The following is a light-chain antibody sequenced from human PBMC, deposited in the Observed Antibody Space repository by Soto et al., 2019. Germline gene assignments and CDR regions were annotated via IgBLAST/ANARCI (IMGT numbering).Light chain of an antibody. Sequence: IQMTQSPSSLSASVGDRVTITCRASQGIGTDLGWYRQKPWRAPERLSDSTSSLQSGVPSRFRGSGSGKDFTLTIRRLQPEVFAPYYCQQSYSTIPFT. CDR3: QQSYSTIPFT. CDR2: STS. J-gene: IGKJ3*01. V-gene: IGKV1-39*01. CDR1: QGIGTD.